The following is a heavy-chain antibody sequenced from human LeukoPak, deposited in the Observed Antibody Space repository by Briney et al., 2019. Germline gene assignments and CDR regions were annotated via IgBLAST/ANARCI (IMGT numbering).Heavy chain of an antibody. CDR1: GYSISSGYY. CDR2: SGST. D-gene: IGHD1-26*01. CDR3: ARFELQTYYFDY. J-gene: IGHJ4*02. V-gene: IGHV4-38-2*02. Sequence: SETLSLTCTVSGYSISSGYYWGWIRQPPGKGLEWIGSGSTYYNPSLKSRVTISVDRSKNQFSLKLSSVTAADTAVYYCARFELQTYYFDYWGQGTLVTVSS.